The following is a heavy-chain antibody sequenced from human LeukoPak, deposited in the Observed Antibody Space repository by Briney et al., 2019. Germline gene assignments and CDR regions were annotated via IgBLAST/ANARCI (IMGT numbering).Heavy chain of an antibody. V-gene: IGHV1-69*13. D-gene: IGHD6-13*01. CDR2: IIPIFGTA. Sequence: SVKVSCKASGGTFSSYAISWVRQAPGQGLEWMGGIIPIFGTANYAQKFQGRVTITADESTSTAYMELSSLRSEDTAVYYCARDGPIAAAGRPYYYYGTDVWGQGTTVTVSS. J-gene: IGHJ6*02. CDR3: ARDGPIAAAGRPYYYYGTDV. CDR1: GGTFSSYA.